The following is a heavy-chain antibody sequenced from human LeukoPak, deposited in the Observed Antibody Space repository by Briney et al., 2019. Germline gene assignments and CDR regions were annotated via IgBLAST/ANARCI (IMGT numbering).Heavy chain of an antibody. CDR3: AKHPLAAVAGQFDY. Sequence: GGSLRLSCAASGFTFSSYAMSWVRQAPGKGLEWVSAISGSGDSTYYADSVKGRFTISRDNSKNTLYLQMNSLRAEDTAVYYCAKHPLAAVAGQFDYWGQGTLVTVSS. CDR1: GFTFSSYA. V-gene: IGHV3-23*01. D-gene: IGHD6-19*01. CDR2: ISGSGDST. J-gene: IGHJ4*02.